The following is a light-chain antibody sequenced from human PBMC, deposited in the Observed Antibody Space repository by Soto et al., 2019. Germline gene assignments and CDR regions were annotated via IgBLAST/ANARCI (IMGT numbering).Light chain of an antibody. CDR2: GAS. J-gene: IGKJ2*01. CDR3: QQYVSSPLYT. V-gene: IGKV3-20*01. CDR1: QSVSSSY. Sequence: EIVMTQSPGTLSLSPGERATLSCRASQSVSSSYLAWYQQKPGQAPRLLISGASCMATGIPDRFSGSGSGTDFTLTISRLEPEDFAVYYCQQYVSSPLYTFGQGTKLEIK.